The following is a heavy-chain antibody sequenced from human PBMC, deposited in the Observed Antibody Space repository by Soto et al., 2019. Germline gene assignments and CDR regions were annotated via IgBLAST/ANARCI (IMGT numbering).Heavy chain of an antibody. CDR2: ISYDGSNK. D-gene: IGHD4-17*01. CDR1: GFTFSSYG. V-gene: IGHV3-30*18. Sequence: QVQLVESGGGVVQPGRSLRLSCAASGFTFSSYGMHWGRQAPGKGLEWVAIISYDGSNKYYADSVKGRFTISRDNSKNTLYLQMNSLRAEDTAVYYCAKDHPYGDYGVDGMDVWGQGTTVTVSS. J-gene: IGHJ6*02. CDR3: AKDHPYGDYGVDGMDV.